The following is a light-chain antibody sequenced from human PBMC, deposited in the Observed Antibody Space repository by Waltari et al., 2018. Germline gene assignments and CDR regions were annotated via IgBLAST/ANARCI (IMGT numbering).Light chain of an antibody. CDR3: QQYDNLAS. J-gene: IGKJ4*01. V-gene: IGKV3-15*01. Sequence: EIVMTQSPATLSVSPGERATLSCRASQSVSSNLVWYQQKPGQAPRLLIYDASTRATGIPARFSGSGSGTEFTLTISSLQSEDFAVYHCQQYDNLASFGGGTKVEIK. CDR2: DAS. CDR1: QSVSSN.